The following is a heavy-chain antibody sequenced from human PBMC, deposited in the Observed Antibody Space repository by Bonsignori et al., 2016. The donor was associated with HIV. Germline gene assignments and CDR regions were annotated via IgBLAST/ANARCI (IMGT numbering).Heavy chain of an antibody. CDR2: IYPGDSDT. V-gene: IGHV5-51*01. D-gene: IGHD3-9*01. Sequence: VRQMPGKGLEWMGIIYPGDSDTRYSPSFQGQVTISADKSISTAYLQWSSLKASDTAMYYCARLDDILTGHYYFDYWGQGTLVTVSS. J-gene: IGHJ4*02. CDR3: ARLDDILTGHYYFDY.